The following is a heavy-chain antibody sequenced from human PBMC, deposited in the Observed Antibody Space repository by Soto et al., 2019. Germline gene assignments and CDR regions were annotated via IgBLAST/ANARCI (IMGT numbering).Heavy chain of an antibody. CDR2: IYYSGST. V-gene: IGHV4-59*01. CDR3: ARGDDFWSGYPPSWFDP. Sequence: PSETLSLTCTVSGGSISSYYWSWIRQPPGKGLEWIGYIYYSGSTNYNPSLKSRVTVSVDTSKNQFSLKLSSVTAADTAVYYCARGDDFWSGYPPSWFDPWGQGTLVTVS. D-gene: IGHD3-3*01. CDR1: GGSISSYY. J-gene: IGHJ5*02.